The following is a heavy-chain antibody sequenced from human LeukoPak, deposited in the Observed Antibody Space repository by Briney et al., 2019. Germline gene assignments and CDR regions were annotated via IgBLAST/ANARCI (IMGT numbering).Heavy chain of an antibody. J-gene: IGHJ4*02. D-gene: IGHD3-22*01. V-gene: IGHV3-23*01. CDR2: ISGSGGST. CDR3: AKDHFYDSSGYYYFDY. Sequence: GGSLRLSCAASGFTFSSYAMSWVRQAPGKGLEWVSAISGSGGSTYYADSVKGRFTISRDNSKNTLYLQMNSLRAEDTAVYYYAKDHFYDSSGYYYFDYWGQGTLVTVSS. CDR1: GFTFSSYA.